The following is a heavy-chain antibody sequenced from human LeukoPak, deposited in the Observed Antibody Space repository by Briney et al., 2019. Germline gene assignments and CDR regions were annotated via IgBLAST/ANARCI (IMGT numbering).Heavy chain of an antibody. V-gene: IGHV4-59*08. CDR1: GGSISSNY. CDR3: ATANWGPYYFDY. D-gene: IGHD7-27*01. Sequence: PSETLSLTCTVSGGSISSNYWSWIRQPPGKGLEWIGYIYYSGSTNYNPSLKSRVTISVDTSKKQFSLKLSSVTAADTAVYYCATANWGPYYFDYWGQGTLVTVSS. CDR2: IYYSGST. J-gene: IGHJ4*02.